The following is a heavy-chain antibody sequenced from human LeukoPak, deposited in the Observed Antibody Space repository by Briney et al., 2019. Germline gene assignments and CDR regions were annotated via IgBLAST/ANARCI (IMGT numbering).Heavy chain of an antibody. CDR2: ISSSSSYI. J-gene: IGHJ6*02. CDR1: GFTFSSYS. V-gene: IGHV3-21*01. D-gene: IGHD3-16*01. CDR3: ARDDSPYLGYYGMDV. Sequence: PGGSLRLSCAASGFTFSSYSMNWVRQAPGKGLEWVSSISSSSSYIYYADSVKGRFTISRDNAKSSLYLQMNSLRAEDTAVYYCARDDSPYLGYYGMDVWGQGTTVTVSS.